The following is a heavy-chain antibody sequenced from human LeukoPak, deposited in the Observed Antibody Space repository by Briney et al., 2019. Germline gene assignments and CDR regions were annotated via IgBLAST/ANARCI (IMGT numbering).Heavy chain of an antibody. D-gene: IGHD6-19*01. J-gene: IGHJ5*02. CDR1: GFTFSSYS. V-gene: IGHV3-21*01. Sequence: PGGSLRLSCAASGFTFSSYSMNWVRQAPGKGLEWVSSISSSSSYIYYADSVKGRFTFSRDNAKNSLYLQMNSLRAEDTAVYYCARGGDSSGWPINWFDPWGQGTLVTVSS. CDR3: ARGGDSSGWPINWFDP. CDR2: ISSSSSYI.